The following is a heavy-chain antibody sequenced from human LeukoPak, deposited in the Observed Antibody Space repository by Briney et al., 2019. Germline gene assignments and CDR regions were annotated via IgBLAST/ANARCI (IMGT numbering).Heavy chain of an antibody. CDR3: SRAGYGPYYGSGSYYVRKLYYYYMDV. D-gene: IGHD3-10*01. V-gene: IGHV4-34*01. CDR1: GGSFSGYY. CDR2: INHSGST. Sequence: SETLSLTCAVYGGSFSGYYWSWIRQPPGKGLEWIGKINHSGSTNYSPSLKSRVTISVDTSKNQSSLKLSSVTAADPAVYYCSRAGYGPYYGSGSYYVRKLYYYYMDVWGKGTTVTVSS. J-gene: IGHJ6*03.